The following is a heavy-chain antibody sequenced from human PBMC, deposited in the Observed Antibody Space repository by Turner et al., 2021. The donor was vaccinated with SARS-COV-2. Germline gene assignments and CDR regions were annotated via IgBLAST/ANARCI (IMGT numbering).Heavy chain of an antibody. Sequence: EVQLVESGGGLVQPGRSLRLSCAASGFTFDDYAMHWVRQAPGKGLEWVSGISWNSGSIGYADSVKGRFTISRDNAKNSLYLQMNSLRAEDTALYYCAKSALGYNFGLSDYWGQGTLVTVSS. J-gene: IGHJ4*02. D-gene: IGHD5-18*01. CDR1: GFTFDDYA. CDR3: AKSALGYNFGLSDY. CDR2: ISWNSGSI. V-gene: IGHV3-9*01.